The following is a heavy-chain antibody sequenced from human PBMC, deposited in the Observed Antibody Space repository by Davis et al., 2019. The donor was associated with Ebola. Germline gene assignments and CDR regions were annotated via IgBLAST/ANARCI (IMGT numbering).Heavy chain of an antibody. CDR3: ARLRDSGSYFRAFEYFFDY. CDR1: GYSFTSYW. D-gene: IGHD1-26*01. V-gene: IGHV5-51*01. CDR2: IYPGDSDT. J-gene: IGHJ4*02. Sequence: GESLKISCKGSGYSFTSYWIGWVRQMPGKGLEWMGIIYPGDSDTRYSPSFQGQVTMSADKSISTAYLQWSSLKASDTAIYFCARLRDSGSYFRAFEYFFDYWGQGALVTVSS.